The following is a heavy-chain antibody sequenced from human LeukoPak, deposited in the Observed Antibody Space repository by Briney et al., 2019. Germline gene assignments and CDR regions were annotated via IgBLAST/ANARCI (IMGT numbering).Heavy chain of an antibody. D-gene: IGHD2-21*02. J-gene: IGHJ4*02. CDR1: GFTFSSYW. CDR3: ARVASNCGGDCYLFDY. CDR2: INSDGSST. V-gene: IGHV3-74*01. Sequence: PGGSLRLSCAASGFTFSSYWMHWVRQAPGKGLVWVSRINSDGSSTSYADSVKGRFTISRDNAKNTLYLQMNSLRAEDTAVHYCARVASNCGGDCYLFDYWGQGTLVTVSS.